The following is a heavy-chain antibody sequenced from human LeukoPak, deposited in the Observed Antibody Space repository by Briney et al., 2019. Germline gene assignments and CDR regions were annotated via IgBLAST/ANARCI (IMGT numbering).Heavy chain of an antibody. Sequence: ASVKVSCKASGYTFTSYYMHWVRQAPGQGLEWMGIINPSGGSTSYAQKFQGRVTMTRDTSTSTVYMELSSLRSEDAAVYYCARGLGRSSSTSWSELYYFDYWGQGTLVTVSS. V-gene: IGHV1-46*01. D-gene: IGHD2-2*01. CDR2: INPSGGST. J-gene: IGHJ4*02. CDR1: GYTFTSYY. CDR3: ARGLGRSSSTSWSELYYFDY.